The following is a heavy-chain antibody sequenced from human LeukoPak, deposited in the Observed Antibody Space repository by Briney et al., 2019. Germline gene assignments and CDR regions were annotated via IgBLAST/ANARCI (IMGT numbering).Heavy chain of an antibody. CDR2: ISGSGGSA. CDR3: AKDAPPRYCSSTSCYYMDV. J-gene: IGHJ6*03. CDR1: GFTFSSYG. D-gene: IGHD2-2*01. Sequence: GGTLRLSCAASGFTFSSYGMSWVRQAPGKGLEWVSAISGSGGSAYYADSVKGRFTISRDNSKNTLYLQMNSLRAEDTAVYYCAKDAPPRYCSSTSCYYMDVWGKGTTVTISS. V-gene: IGHV3-23*01.